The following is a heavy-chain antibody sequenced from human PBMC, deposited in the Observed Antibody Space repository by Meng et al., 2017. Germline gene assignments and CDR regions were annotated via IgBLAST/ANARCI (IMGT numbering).Heavy chain of an antibody. V-gene: IGHV3-38-3*01. J-gene: IGHJ4*02. CDR1: GFTVSSNE. Sequence: GESLKISCAASGFTVSSNEMSWVRQAPGKGLEWVSSISGGSTYYADSRNGRFTISRDNSKNTLHLQMNSLRAEDTAVYYCARDIAAAGTFDYWGQGTLVTVSS. D-gene: IGHD6-13*01. CDR2: ISGGST. CDR3: ARDIAAAGTFDY.